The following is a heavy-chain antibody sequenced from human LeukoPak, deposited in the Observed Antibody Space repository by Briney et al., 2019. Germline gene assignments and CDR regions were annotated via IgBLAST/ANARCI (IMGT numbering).Heavy chain of an antibody. D-gene: IGHD6-6*01. CDR3: ARDRYHSSSSYFDY. Sequence: GGSLRLSCAASGFTVSGNYMSWVRQAPGKGLGWVSVIYSGGSTYYADSVKGRFTISRDSSKNTLYLQMNSLRAEDTAVYYCARDRYHSSSSYFDYWGQGTLVTVSS. J-gene: IGHJ4*02. CDR1: GFTVSGNY. V-gene: IGHV3-66*01. CDR2: IYSGGST.